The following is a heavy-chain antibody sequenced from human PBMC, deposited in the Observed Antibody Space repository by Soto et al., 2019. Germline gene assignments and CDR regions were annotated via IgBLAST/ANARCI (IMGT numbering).Heavy chain of an antibody. Sequence: QVQLQESGPGLVKPSQTLSLTCTVSGDSISSGAYYWSWIRQHPGKGLEWIGYMFYTGRTYYNPSLTSRVLISGDTSKNQCSLNMTSVPAADTAVYFWARRRAFSNWDSGADAFGGWGQGTMGSVSS. J-gene: IGHJ3*01. D-gene: IGHD1-7*01. V-gene: IGHV4-31*03. CDR2: MFYTGRT. CDR1: GDSISSGAYY. CDR3: ARRRAFSNWDSGADAFGG.